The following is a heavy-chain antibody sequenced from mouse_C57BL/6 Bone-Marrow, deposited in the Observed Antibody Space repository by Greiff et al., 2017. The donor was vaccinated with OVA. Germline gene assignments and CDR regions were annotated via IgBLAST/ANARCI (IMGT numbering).Heavy chain of an antibody. Sequence: EVKLMESGGGLVQPGESLKLSCESNEYEFPSHDMSWVRKTPEKRLELVAAINSDGGSTYYPDTMERRFIISRDNTNKTQYLQMSSLRSEDTALDYCAGRGVTTLYYAMDYWGQGTSVTVSA. V-gene: IGHV5-2*01. CDR1: EYEFPSHD. J-gene: IGHJ4*01. D-gene: IGHD2-12*01. CDR3: AGRGVTTLYYAMDY. CDR2: INSDGGST.